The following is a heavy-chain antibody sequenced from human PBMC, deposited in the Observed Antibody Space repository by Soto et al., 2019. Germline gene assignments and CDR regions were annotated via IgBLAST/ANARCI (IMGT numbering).Heavy chain of an antibody. CDR3: AKERMGYYYGLDV. J-gene: IGHJ6*02. CDR1: GFTFTTYG. D-gene: IGHD6-13*01. V-gene: IGHV3-30*18. CDR2: ISSDGSKN. Sequence: QVQLVESGGGVVQPGRSLRLSCAASGFTFTTYGIHWVRQAPGKGLEWVAVISSDGSKNYFADSVRGRFTISRDNSKNTMYLQINNVRAEDTAVYYCAKERMGYYYGLDVWGQGTTVVVSS.